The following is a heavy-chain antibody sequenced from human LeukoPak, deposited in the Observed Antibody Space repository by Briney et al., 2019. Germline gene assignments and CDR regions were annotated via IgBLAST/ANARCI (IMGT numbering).Heavy chain of an antibody. J-gene: IGHJ4*02. Sequence: PGGSQRLSCAASGFTFSTYAMSWVRQAPGKGLEWVSALTNSGGSGGVTYYADSVKGRFIISRDNSKSTLYLQLSSQRAEDTAVYYCAKAMSTDHYDSRGFYRVDFDSWGQGTLVTVSS. V-gene: IGHV3-23*01. CDR3: AKAMSTDHYDSRGFYRVDFDS. CDR1: GFTFSTYA. D-gene: IGHD3-22*01. CDR2: LTNSGGSGGVT.